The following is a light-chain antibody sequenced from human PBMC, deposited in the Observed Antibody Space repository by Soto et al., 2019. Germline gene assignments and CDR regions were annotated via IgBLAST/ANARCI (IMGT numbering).Light chain of an antibody. Sequence: QSVLTQPASVSGSPGQSITISCTGTSSDVGGYNSVSWYQQHPGKAPKLMIYDVSNRPSGVSNRFSGSKSGNTASLTISGLQAEDEADYYCSSYTSSITYVVFGGGTKVTVL. J-gene: IGLJ2*01. CDR2: DVS. CDR3: SSYTSSITYVV. V-gene: IGLV2-14*01. CDR1: SSDVGGYNS.